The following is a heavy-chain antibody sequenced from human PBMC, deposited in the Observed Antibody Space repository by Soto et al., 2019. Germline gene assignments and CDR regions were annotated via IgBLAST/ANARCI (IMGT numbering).Heavy chain of an antibody. V-gene: IGHV4-39*01. D-gene: IGHD3-9*01. CDR1: GGSISSSSYY. Sequence: QLQLQESGPGLVKPSETLSLTCTVSGGSISSSSYYWGWIRQPPGKGLEWIGSISSSGSTYYKPSXXXRXXXXXXTXXXXXXXXXXXXTXXXXAVXXXXXXNWFSFDYWGQGTLVTVSS. CDR2: ISSSGST. CDR3: XXXNWFSFDY. J-gene: IGHJ4*02.